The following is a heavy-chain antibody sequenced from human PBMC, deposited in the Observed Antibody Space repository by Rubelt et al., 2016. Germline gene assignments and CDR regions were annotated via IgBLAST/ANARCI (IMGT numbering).Heavy chain of an antibody. Sequence: VQLLESGGGLVQPGGSLRLSCAASGFTFSSYAMNWVRQAPGKGLEWVSTITAGGYSTYYADSVKGRFTFSRDNSKNTLYLQMNSLRAEDTAVYYCAKGSRSGYYLDYWGQGTLVTVSA. J-gene: IGHJ4*02. CDR2: ITAGGYST. V-gene: IGHV3-23*01. CDR3: AKGSRSGYYLDY. CDR1: GFTFSSYA. D-gene: IGHD6-13*01.